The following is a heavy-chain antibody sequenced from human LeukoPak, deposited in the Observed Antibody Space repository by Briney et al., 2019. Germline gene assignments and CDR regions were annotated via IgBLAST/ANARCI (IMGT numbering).Heavy chain of an antibody. CDR2: INWNGGST. CDR1: GFTFDDYG. CDR3: ARDTRKYSSSSGGWFDP. J-gene: IGHJ5*02. D-gene: IGHD6-6*01. Sequence: PGGFLRLSCAASGFTFDDYGMSWVRQAPGKGLEWVSGINWNGGSTGYADSVKGRFTISRDNAKNSLYLQMNSLRAEDTALYYCARDTRKYSSSSGGWFDPWGQGTLVTVSS. V-gene: IGHV3-20*04.